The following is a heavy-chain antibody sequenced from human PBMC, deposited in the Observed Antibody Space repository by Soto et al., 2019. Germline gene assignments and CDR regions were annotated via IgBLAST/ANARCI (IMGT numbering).Heavy chain of an antibody. D-gene: IGHD3-3*02. J-gene: IGHJ5*02. V-gene: IGHV4-39*01. CDR3: ASPKIAFYNWFDP. CDR2: IYYSGST. CDR1: GGSISSSTYY. Sequence: QLQLQESGPGLVKPSETLSLTCTVSGGSISSSTYYWGWIRQPPGKGLEWIGSIYYSGSTYYNPSLNSRVTISVHTSKNQFSLKLSSVTAADTAVYYCASPKIAFYNWFDPWGQGTLVTVSS.